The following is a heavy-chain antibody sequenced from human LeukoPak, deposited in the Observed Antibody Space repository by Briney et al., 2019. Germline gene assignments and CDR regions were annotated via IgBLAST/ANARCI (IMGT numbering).Heavy chain of an antibody. CDR3: ARGRIQLSLFRAYYFDY. D-gene: IGHD5-18*01. CDR2: IYHSGST. Sequence: SETLSLTCTVSGYSISSGYYWGWIRQPPGKGLEWIGSIYHSGSTYYNPSLKSRVTISVDTSKNQFSLKLSSVTAADTAVYYCARGRIQLSLFRAYYFDYWGQGTLVTVSS. J-gene: IGHJ4*02. V-gene: IGHV4-38-2*02. CDR1: GYSISSGYY.